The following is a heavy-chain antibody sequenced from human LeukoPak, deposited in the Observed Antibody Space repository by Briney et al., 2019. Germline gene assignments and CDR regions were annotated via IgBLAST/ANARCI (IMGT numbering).Heavy chain of an antibody. J-gene: IGHJ4*02. Sequence: GGSLRLSCAASGFTFSSYGMHWVRQAPGKGGEWVAVISYDGSNKYYADSVKGRFTISRDNAKNTLYLQMNSLRAEDTAVYYCARGGIGTTYYWGQGTLVTVSS. CDR3: ARGGIGTTYY. V-gene: IGHV3-30*01. CDR1: GFTFSSYG. D-gene: IGHD1-7*01. CDR2: ISYDGSNK.